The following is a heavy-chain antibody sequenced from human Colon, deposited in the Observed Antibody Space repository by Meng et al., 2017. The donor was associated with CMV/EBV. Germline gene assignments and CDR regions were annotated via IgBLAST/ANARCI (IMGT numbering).Heavy chain of an antibody. D-gene: IGHD2-15*01. V-gene: IGHV3-23*01. Sequence: CVASGFTLGSYTMTWVRQAPGKGLEWVSLISSYGDITYYTDSVKGRFTISRDNSKNTLYLQMNSLRAEDTAVYYCAKRSGPGTPFDYRGQGTLVTVSS. J-gene: IGHJ4*02. CDR3: AKRSGPGTPFDY. CDR1: GFTLGSYT. CDR2: ISSYGDIT.